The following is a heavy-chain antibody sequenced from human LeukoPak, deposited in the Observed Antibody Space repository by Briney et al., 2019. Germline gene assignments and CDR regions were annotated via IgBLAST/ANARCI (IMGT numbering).Heavy chain of an antibody. Sequence: PSETLSLTCSVSGGYIGSYYWSWIRQPPGKGLEWIGYIYNSGTTKYNPSLESRVTMSVDMSKNQFSLRLTSVTAADTAVYYCARASVVGATDYWGQGILVTVSS. V-gene: IGHV4-59*01. CDR1: GGYIGSYY. CDR2: IYNSGTT. J-gene: IGHJ4*02. D-gene: IGHD1-26*01. CDR3: ARASVVGATDY.